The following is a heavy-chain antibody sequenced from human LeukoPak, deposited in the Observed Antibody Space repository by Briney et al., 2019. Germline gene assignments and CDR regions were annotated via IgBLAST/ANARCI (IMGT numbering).Heavy chain of an antibody. CDR3: ARDDSSGWYY. D-gene: IGHD6-19*01. Sequence: GGSLRLSCAASGFIFSDYWMSWVRQAPGKGLEWVANIKQDGSEKSYVDSVKGRFTISRDNAKNSLYLHMNSLRAEDTAVYYCARDDSSGWYYWGQGTLVTVSS. J-gene: IGHJ4*02. CDR2: IKQDGSEK. CDR1: GFIFSDYW. V-gene: IGHV3-7*01.